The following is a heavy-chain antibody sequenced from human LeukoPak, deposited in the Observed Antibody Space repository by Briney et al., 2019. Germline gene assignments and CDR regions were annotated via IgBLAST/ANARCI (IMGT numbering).Heavy chain of an antibody. D-gene: IGHD3-22*01. CDR3: ARERTPAQYYYDSSGYYLYY. CDR2: IWYDGSNK. CDR1: GFTFSSYG. Sequence: PGGSLRLSCAASGFTFSSYGMHWVRQAPGKGLEWVAVIWYDGSNKYYADSVKGRFTISRDNSKNTLYLQMNSLRAEDTAVYYCARERTPAQYYYDSSGYYLYYWGQGTLVTVSS. V-gene: IGHV3-33*01. J-gene: IGHJ4*02.